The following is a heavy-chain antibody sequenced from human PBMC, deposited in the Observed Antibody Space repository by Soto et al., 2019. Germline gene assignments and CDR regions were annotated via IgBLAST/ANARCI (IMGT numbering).Heavy chain of an antibody. V-gene: IGHV1-8*01. Sequence: QVQLVQSGAEVKKPGASVKVSCKASGYTFTSYDINCVRQATGQGLEWMGWMNPNSGNTGYAQKFQGRVTRTRNTSISTAYMELSILRYEDTAVYYCARGGWFGELPKFDPWGQGTLVTVSS. CDR1: GYTFTSYD. CDR2: MNPNSGNT. D-gene: IGHD3-10*01. J-gene: IGHJ5*02. CDR3: ARGGWFGELPKFDP.